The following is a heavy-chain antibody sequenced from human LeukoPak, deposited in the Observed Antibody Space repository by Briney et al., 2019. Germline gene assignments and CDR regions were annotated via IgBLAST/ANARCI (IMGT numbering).Heavy chain of an antibody. V-gene: IGHV3-48*04. CDR3: ARDRVATDY. CDR2: ISSSGSTI. D-gene: IGHD5-12*01. CDR1: GFTFSSYS. J-gene: IGHJ4*02. Sequence: PGGSLRLSCAASGFTFSSYSMNWVRQAPGKGLEWVSYISSSGSTIYYADSVKGRFTISRDNAKNSLYLQMNSLRAEDTAVYYCARDRVATDYWGQGTLVTVSS.